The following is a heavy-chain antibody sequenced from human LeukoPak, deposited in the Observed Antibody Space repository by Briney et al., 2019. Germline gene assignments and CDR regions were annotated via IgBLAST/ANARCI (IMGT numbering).Heavy chain of an antibody. CDR1: GLTFSSYA. V-gene: IGHV3-48*03. Sequence: GGSLRLSCAASGLTFSSYAMNWVREAPGKGLERVLYISSSGSAIYSADSVKGRFTIPRDSAKNSLYLQMSSLRAEDTSVYYCARELCCNDVYRGQGAKASVSS. J-gene: IGHJ4*02. CDR3: ARELCCNDVY. CDR2: ISSSGSAI. D-gene: IGHD1-1*01.